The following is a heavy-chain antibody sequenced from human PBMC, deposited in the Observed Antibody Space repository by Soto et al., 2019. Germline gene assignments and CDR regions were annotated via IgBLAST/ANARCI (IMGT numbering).Heavy chain of an antibody. CDR2: IWDDGSNK. Sequence: QVQLVESGGGVVPPGRSLRLSCAASGFTFSSYGMHWVRQAPGKGLEWVAVIWDDGSNKYYADSVKGRFTIARANSQNTLYLKMNSLRAEDTAVYYCASDQDCSGGSCYSYYYYGMDVWGQGTTVTVSS. D-gene: IGHD2-15*01. CDR3: ASDQDCSGGSCYSYYYYGMDV. CDR1: GFTFSSYG. J-gene: IGHJ6*02. V-gene: IGHV3-33*01.